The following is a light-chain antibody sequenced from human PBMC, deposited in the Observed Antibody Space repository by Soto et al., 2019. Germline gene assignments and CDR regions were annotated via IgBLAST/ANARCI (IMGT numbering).Light chain of an antibody. V-gene: IGKV3-20*01. CDR1: QSVSSTY. Sequence: EIVLTQSPGTLSLSPGERATLSCRASQSVSSTYLAWYQQKFGQAPRLLIYAASTRATGIPDRFSGSGSGKDFTLTIRRLEPEDFAVYYCQQYGASLYTFGKGTKLEIK. J-gene: IGKJ2*01. CDR3: QQYGASLYT. CDR2: AAS.